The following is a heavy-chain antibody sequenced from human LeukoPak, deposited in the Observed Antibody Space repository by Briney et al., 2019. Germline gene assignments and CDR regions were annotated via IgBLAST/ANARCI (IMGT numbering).Heavy chain of an antibody. CDR3: ARSPLWSGYCVDREPPANYYFDY. Sequence: SETLSLTCAVYGGSFSGYYWSWIRQPPGKGLEWIGEINHSGSTNYNPSLKSRVTISVDTSKNQFSLKLSSVTAADTAVYYCARSPLWSGYCVDREPPANYYFDYWGQGTLVTVSS. CDR2: INHSGST. V-gene: IGHV4-34*01. J-gene: IGHJ4*02. D-gene: IGHD3-3*01. CDR1: GGSFSGYY.